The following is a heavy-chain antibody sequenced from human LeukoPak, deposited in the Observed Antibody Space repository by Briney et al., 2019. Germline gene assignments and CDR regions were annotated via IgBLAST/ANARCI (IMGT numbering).Heavy chain of an antibody. CDR1: GGSFSGYY. CDR2: IYYSGST. V-gene: IGHV4-34*01. D-gene: IGHD4-11*01. Sequence: SETLSLTCAVYGGSFSGYYWSWIRQPPGKGLEWIGSIYYSGSTYYNPSLKSRVTISVDTSKNQFSLKLSSATAADTAVYYCARQDYTRGGGYYYYYGMDVWGQGTTVTVSS. CDR3: ARQDYTRGGGYYYYYGMDV. J-gene: IGHJ6*02.